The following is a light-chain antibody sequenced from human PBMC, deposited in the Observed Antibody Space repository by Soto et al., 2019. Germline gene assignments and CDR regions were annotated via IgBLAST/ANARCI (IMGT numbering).Light chain of an antibody. CDR1: QSISSY. V-gene: IGKV1-39*01. CDR3: QQSYSTPPT. Sequence: DIQMTQSPSSLSASVGDRVTITCRASQSISSYLNWYQQKPGKAPKLLIYAASSLQSGVPSRFSGSGSGTDFTLTISSLQPEDFATYYCQQSYSTPPTFGRGTTVEIK. CDR2: AAS. J-gene: IGKJ4*02.